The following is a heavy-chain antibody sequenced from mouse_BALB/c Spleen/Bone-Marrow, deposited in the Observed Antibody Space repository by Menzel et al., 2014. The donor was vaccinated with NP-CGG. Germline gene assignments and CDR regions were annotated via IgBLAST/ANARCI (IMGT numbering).Heavy chain of an antibody. CDR3: ARGGTTATWYFDV. D-gene: IGHD1-2*01. Sequence: EVKVVESGAELVKPGASVKLSCTASGFNFKDTYMHWVKQRPEQGLEWIGRIDPANGNTKYDPKFQGKATITADASSNTAYLQLSSLTSEDTAVYYCARGGTTATWYFDVWGAGTTVTVSS. J-gene: IGHJ1*01. V-gene: IGHV14-3*02. CDR2: IDPANGNT. CDR1: GFNFKDTY.